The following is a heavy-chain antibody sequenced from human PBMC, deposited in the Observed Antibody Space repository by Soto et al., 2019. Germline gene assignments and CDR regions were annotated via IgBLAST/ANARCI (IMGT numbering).Heavy chain of an antibody. CDR1: AYSFSDKG. V-gene: IGHV1-3*01. CDR3: GAGPFLDY. J-gene: IGHJ4*02. CDR2: TNVRNGNP. Sequence: QVQLVQSGAEVKRPGASVKISCEASAYSFSDKGVHWVRQAPGQSLEWMGWTNVRNGNPKYSQKFQGRVTINTDTSATIAYMELSSLRFEATAVYYCGAGPFLDYWGQGTLVTVSS.